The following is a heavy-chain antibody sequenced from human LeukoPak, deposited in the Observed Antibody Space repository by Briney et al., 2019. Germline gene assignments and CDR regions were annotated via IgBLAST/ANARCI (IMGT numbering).Heavy chain of an antibody. D-gene: IGHD6-13*01. CDR1: GFTFSSYS. V-gene: IGHV3-21*01. J-gene: IGHJ4*02. CDR2: ISSSSSYI. CDR3: ARDPRSEIAAAGPLDY. Sequence: GGSLRLSCAASGFTFSSYSMNWVRQAPGKGLEWVSSISSSSSYIYYADSVKGRFTISRDNAKNSLYLQMNSLRAEDTAVYYCARDPRSEIAAAGPLDYWGQGTLVTVSS.